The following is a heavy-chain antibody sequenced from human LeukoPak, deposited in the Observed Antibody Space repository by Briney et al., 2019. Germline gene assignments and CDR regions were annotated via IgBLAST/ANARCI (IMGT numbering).Heavy chain of an antibody. D-gene: IGHD3-22*01. CDR2: MYYSGST. CDR3: ARAPYYYDSSGFDY. J-gene: IGHJ4*02. CDR1: GDSISSTSYY. V-gene: IGHV4-39*01. Sequence: SETLSLTCTVSGDSISSTSYYWGWIRQPPGKGLEWIGSMYYSGSTYCNPSLKSRVAISVDTSKNQFSLKLSSVTAADTAVYYCARAPYYYDSSGFDYWGQGTLVTVSS.